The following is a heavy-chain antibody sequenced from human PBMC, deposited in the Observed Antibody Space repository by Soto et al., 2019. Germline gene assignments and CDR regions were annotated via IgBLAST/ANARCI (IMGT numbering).Heavy chain of an antibody. CDR1: VFTFSSYS. CDR3: VREGYSSGWPEGYYYYGMDV. V-gene: IGHV3-21*01. J-gene: IGHJ6*02. D-gene: IGHD6-19*01. Sequence: VGSLRLSCAASVFTFSSYSMNWVRHSPGKGLEWVSSISSSSSYIYYADSVKGRFTISRDNAKNSLYLQMNSLRAEDTAVYYCVREGYSSGWPEGYYYYGMDVWGQGTTVTVSS. CDR2: ISSSSSYI.